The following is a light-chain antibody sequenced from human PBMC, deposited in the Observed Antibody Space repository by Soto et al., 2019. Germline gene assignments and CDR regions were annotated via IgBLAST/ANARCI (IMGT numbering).Light chain of an antibody. CDR2: GAS. CDR1: QSIRSN. CDR3: QQYHIWPPWT. J-gene: IGKJ1*01. V-gene: IGKV3-15*01. Sequence: EIVMTQSPDTLSVSPGEGATLSCRVSQSIRSNLAWYQQRPGQAPRLLMYGASTRADGIPARFTGSGSGTEFTLTISGPQSEDFAVYYCQQYHIWPPWTSGQGTKVDIK.